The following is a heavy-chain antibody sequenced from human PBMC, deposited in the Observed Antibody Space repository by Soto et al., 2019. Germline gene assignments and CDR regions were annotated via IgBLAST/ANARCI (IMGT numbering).Heavy chain of an antibody. V-gene: IGHV4-39*01. J-gene: IGHJ4*02. Sequence: SETLSLTCTVSGGSISSSSYYWGWIRQPPGKGLEWIGSIYNSGSTYYNPSLKSRVTISVDTSKNQFSLKLSSVTAADTAVYYCARHVYCSGGSCYVPNYFDYWGQGTLVTVSS. CDR3: ARHVYCSGGSCYVPNYFDY. CDR1: GGSISSSSYY. CDR2: IYNSGST. D-gene: IGHD2-15*01.